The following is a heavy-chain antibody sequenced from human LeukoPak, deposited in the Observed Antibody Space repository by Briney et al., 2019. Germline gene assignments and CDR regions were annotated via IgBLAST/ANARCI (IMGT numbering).Heavy chain of an antibody. CDR2: IKQDGSEK. CDR1: GFTFSSYW. D-gene: IGHD2-15*01. CDR3: ARDFGVFCSGGSCPFDY. V-gene: IGHV3-7*01. Sequence: SAGSLRLSCAASGFTFSSYWRSWVRQAPGKGLEWLANIKQDGSEKYYVDSVKGRFTISRDNAKNSLYLQMNSLRAEDTAVYYCARDFGVFCSGGSCPFDYWGQGTLVTVSS. J-gene: IGHJ4*02.